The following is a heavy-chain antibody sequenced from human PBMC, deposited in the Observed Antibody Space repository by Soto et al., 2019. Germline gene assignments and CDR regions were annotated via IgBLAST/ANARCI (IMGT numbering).Heavy chain of an antibody. V-gene: IGHV3-7*01. J-gene: IGHJ4*02. CDR3: ARDVYYGGDSDF. D-gene: IGHD2-21*02. CDR2: MKEDGSEK. Sequence: PGGSLTISCEPSGFTFSRYWMSWVRQPPGKGLEWVANMKEDGSEKYYLDSVKGRFTISRDNTRNSVYLQMTSLRAEDTAVYYCARDVYYGGDSDFWGQGVLVSVSA. CDR1: GFTFSRYW.